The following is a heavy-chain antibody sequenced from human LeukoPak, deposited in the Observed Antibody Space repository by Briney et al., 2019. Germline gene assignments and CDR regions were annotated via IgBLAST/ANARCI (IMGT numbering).Heavy chain of an antibody. Sequence: PSETLSLTCTVSGYSISSDYYWGWIRQPPGKGLEWIGSIYHSGRTYYNPSLKSRITISVDTSKNQFSLKLSSVTAADTAVYYCARELRRYYYMDVWGKGTTVTVSS. D-gene: IGHD1-14*01. CDR2: IYHSGRT. J-gene: IGHJ6*03. CDR1: GYSISSDYY. V-gene: IGHV4-38-2*02. CDR3: ARELRRYYYMDV.